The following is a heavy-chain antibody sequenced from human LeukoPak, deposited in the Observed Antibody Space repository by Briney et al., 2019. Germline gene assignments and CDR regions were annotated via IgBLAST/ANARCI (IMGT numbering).Heavy chain of an antibody. CDR3: ARELGDIVVVPAAGDY. CDR1: GYTFTGYY. Sequence: ASVKVSCKASGYTFTGYYMHWVRQAPGQGLEWMGWINPNSGGTNYAQKFQGRVTMTRDTSISTAYMELSRLRSDDTAVYYCARELGDIVVVPAAGDYWGQGTLVTVSS. J-gene: IGHJ4*02. D-gene: IGHD2-2*01. V-gene: IGHV1-2*02. CDR2: INPNSGGT.